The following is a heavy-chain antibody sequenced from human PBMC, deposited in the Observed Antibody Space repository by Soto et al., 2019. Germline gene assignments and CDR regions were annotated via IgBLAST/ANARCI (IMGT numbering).Heavy chain of an antibody. Sequence: QVQLVQSGAEVKKPGSSVKVSCEASGGTFSGHVISWVRQAPGQGPEWMGGLIPLFGTTQHAQNFQDRLTITADKSPSTAYMELTSLRFEDPAIYYCARGPNWGYRFDSWGQGTLVTVSS. D-gene: IGHD7-27*01. J-gene: IGHJ4*02. CDR2: LIPLFGTT. CDR3: ARGPNWGYRFDS. V-gene: IGHV1-69*06. CDR1: GGTFSGHV.